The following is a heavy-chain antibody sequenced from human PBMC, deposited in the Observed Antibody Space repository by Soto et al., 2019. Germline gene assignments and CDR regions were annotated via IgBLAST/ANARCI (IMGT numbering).Heavy chain of an antibody. J-gene: IGHJ4*02. Sequence: GXSGNVSRISPVYISTQCYIHWLRPAPGQALEWIGWIDPKNGLTDFSEKFRGRVTMTTDTSLKTANMEMRRLTADDTAVYYNAIDAPTTETSTVHYWGQGTLVTVSS. CDR3: AIDAPTTETSTVHY. CDR1: VYISTQCY. CDR2: IDPKNGLT. V-gene: IGHV1-2*02.